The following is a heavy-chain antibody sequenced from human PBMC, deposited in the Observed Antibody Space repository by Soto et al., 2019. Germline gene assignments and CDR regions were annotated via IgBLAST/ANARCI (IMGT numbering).Heavy chain of an antibody. J-gene: IGHJ5*02. CDR3: ARDRAVVVPAASSHWFDP. V-gene: IGHV3-21*01. CDR2: ISSSSSYI. Sequence: PGGSLRLSCAASGFTFSSYSMNWVRQAPGKGLEWVSSISSSSSYIYYADSVKGRFTISRDNAKNSLYLQMNSLRAEDTAVYYCARDRAVVVPAASSHWFDPWGQGTLVTVSS. CDR1: GFTFSSYS. D-gene: IGHD2-2*01.